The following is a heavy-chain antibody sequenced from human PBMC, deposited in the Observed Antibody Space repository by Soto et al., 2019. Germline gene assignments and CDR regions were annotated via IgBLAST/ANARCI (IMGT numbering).Heavy chain of an antibody. CDR2: ISHNDEPKI. Sequence: HVQLVESGGGVVQPGSSLRLSCAASGFSFKNYAFHCVRQAPGKGLEWVALISHNDEPKIFYADSVQGRFTISRDNFKHTVSLQMNSLRDEDTAVYHCARGVRAETYYNAFDYWGQGTQVTVSS. CDR1: GFSFKNYA. J-gene: IGHJ4*01. CDR3: ARGVRAETYYNAFDY. D-gene: IGHD3-10*01. V-gene: IGHV3-30-3*01.